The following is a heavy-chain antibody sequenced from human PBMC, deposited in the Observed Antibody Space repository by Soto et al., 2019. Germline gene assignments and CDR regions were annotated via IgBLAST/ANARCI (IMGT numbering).Heavy chain of an antibody. Sequence: PGGSLRLSCAASGFTFSSYGMHWVRQAPGKGLEWVAVISYDGSNKYYADSVKGRFTISRDNSKNTLYLQMNSLRAEDTAVYYCAKDVVVANYYYYGMDVWGQGTTVTVSS. V-gene: IGHV3-30*18. D-gene: IGHD2-2*01. J-gene: IGHJ6*02. CDR3: AKDVVVANYYYYGMDV. CDR2: ISYDGSNK. CDR1: GFTFSSYG.